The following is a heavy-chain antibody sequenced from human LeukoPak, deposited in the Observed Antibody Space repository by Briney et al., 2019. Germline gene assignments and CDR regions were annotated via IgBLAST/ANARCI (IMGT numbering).Heavy chain of an antibody. J-gene: IGHJ4*02. D-gene: IGHD2-15*01. CDR1: GGSISSSNW. CDR2: IYHSGST. V-gene: IGHV4-4*02. CDR3: ARVTGYCSGGSCYLDDY. Sequence: TSETLSLTCAVSGGSISSSNWWSWVRQPPGKGLEWIGEIYHSGSTNYNPSLKSRVTISVDKSKNQFSLKLSSVTAADTAVYYCARVTGYCSGGSCYLDDYWGQGTLVTVSS.